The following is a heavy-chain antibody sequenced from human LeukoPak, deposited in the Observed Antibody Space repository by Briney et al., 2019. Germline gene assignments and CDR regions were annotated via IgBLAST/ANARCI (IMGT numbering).Heavy chain of an antibody. V-gene: IGHV3-23*01. J-gene: IGHJ4*02. D-gene: IGHD5-12*01. CDR1: GFTFSSYA. CDR2: ISGSGGST. CDR3: AKWGDGYNSNY. Sequence: GGSLRLSCAASGFTFSSYAMSWVHQAPGKGLEWVSAISGSGGSTYYADSVKGRFTISRDNSKNTLYLQMNSLRAEDTAVYYCAKWGDGYNSNYWGQGTLVTVSS.